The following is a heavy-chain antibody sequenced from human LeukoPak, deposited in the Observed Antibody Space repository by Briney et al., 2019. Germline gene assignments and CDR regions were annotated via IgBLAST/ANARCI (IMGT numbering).Heavy chain of an antibody. CDR3: ARLLDYGDLFDY. D-gene: IGHD4-17*01. J-gene: IGHJ4*02. V-gene: IGHV1-69*13. CDR2: IIPIFGTA. CDR1: GGTFSSYA. Sequence: ASVKVSCKASGGTFSSYAISWVRQAPGQGLEWMGGIIPIFGTANSAQKFQGRVTITADESTSTAYMELSSLRSEDTAVYYCARLLDYGDLFDYWGQGTLVTVSS.